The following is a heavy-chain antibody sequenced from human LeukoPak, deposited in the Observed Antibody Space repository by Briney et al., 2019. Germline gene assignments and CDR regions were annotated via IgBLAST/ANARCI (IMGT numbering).Heavy chain of an antibody. CDR2: INHSGST. Sequence: PSETLSLTCAVYGEYFSTYYYSWIRQPPGKGLEWVGEINHSGSTNYNPSLKSRLTISVDMSKKQFFLRLSSVTAADTAVYYCARDRGYDSSGYSQAFQHWGQGTLVTVSS. V-gene: IGHV4-34*01. J-gene: IGHJ1*01. D-gene: IGHD3-22*01. CDR3: ARDRGYDSSGYSQAFQH. CDR1: GEYFSTYY.